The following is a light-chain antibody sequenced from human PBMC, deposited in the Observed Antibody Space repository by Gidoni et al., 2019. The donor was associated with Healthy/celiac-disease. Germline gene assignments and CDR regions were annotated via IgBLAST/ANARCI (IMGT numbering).Light chain of an antibody. CDR2: WAA. CDR1: QSVLYSSNNKNY. V-gene: IGKV4-1*01. J-gene: IGKJ5*01. CDR3: QQYYSTPVT. Sequence: DIVMTQSPASLAVSLGERATINCKSSQSVLYSSNNKNYLAWYQQKPGQPPKLLIYWAATRESGVPDRCSGSGSGTDCTRTNSSLKAEDGAVYYCQQYYSTPVTFGQGTRLEIK.